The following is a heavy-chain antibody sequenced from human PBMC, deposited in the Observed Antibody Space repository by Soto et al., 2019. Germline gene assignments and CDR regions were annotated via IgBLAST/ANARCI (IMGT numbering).Heavy chain of an antibody. CDR3: ARPRGPRGYDLIDY. CDR1: GFPFSSFS. V-gene: IGHV3-21*02. J-gene: IGHJ4*02. CDR2: ISPGGNSV. Sequence: EVQVVESGGGLVKPGGSLRLACAASGFPFSSFSWNWVRQAPGKGLEWVSSISPGGNSVYYADSVKGRFTISRDNAKNSLYLQMNNLRAEDAAVYYCARPRGPRGYDLIDYWGQGTLVIVSS. D-gene: IGHD5-12*01.